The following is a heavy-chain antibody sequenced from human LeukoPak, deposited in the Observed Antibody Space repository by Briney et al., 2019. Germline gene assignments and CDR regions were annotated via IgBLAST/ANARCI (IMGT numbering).Heavy chain of an antibody. CDR3: ARDLNWAFDY. Sequence: GGSLRLSCAASGFTFSSYGMHWVRQAPGKGLEWISYITSSSDSIQYADSVKGRFTFSRDNAKNSLLLQINSLRVEDTAVYYCARDLNWAFDYWGQGTLVTVSS. J-gene: IGHJ4*02. CDR2: ITSSSDSI. D-gene: IGHD1-1*01. V-gene: IGHV3-48*04. CDR1: GFTFSSYG.